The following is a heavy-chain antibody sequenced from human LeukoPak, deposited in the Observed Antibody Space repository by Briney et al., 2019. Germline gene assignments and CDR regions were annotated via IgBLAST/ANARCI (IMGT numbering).Heavy chain of an antibody. CDR3: AVPDSSGYYFAAFDI. D-gene: IGHD3-22*01. J-gene: IGHJ3*02. Sequence: SVKVSCKASGGTFSSYAISWVRQAPGQGLEWMGGIIPIFGTANYAQKFQGRVTITTDESTSTAYMELSSLRSEDTAVYYCAVPDSSGYYFAAFDIWGQGTMVTVST. CDR2: IIPIFGTA. CDR1: GGTFSSYA. V-gene: IGHV1-69*05.